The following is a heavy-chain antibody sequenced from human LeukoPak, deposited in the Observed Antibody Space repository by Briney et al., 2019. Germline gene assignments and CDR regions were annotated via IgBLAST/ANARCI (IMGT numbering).Heavy chain of an antibody. CDR2: INPNSGGT. CDR3: ARGAAGRPYYFDY. J-gene: IGHJ4*02. CDR1: GYTFTGYY. V-gene: IGHV1-2*02. Sequence: ASVKVSCKASGYTFTGYYLHWVRQAPGQGLEWMGWINPNSGGTNSAQKFQGRVTMTRDTSITTVYIELSRLRSDDTAVYYCARGAAGRPYYFDYWGQGTLVTVSS. D-gene: IGHD1-26*01.